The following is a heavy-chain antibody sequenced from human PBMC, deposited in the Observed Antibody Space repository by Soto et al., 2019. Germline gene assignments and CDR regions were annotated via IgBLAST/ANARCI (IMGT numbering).Heavy chain of an antibody. D-gene: IGHD6-6*01. CDR3: AREGPRPYYYYDMDV. CDR1: GYTFSTSG. Sequence: QAQLEQSGAEVKKPGASVKVSCKSSGYTFSTSGISWVRQAPGQGLEWMGWISTYNGDANYAQRFQGRVTMTTDTSTSTTFMELRSLRSDDTAVYYCAREGPRPYYYYDMDVWGQGTTVTVSS. CDR2: ISTYNGDA. J-gene: IGHJ6*02. V-gene: IGHV1-18*01.